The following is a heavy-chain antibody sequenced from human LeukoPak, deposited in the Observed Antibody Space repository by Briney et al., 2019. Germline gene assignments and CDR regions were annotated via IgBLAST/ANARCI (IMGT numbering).Heavy chain of an antibody. Sequence: GGSLRLSCAASGFTFSSYSMNWVRQAPGKGLEWVSSISSSSSYIYYADSVKGRFTISRDNAKNSLYLQMNSLRAEDTAVYYCARERHLYYYYGMDVWGQGTTVTVSS. CDR2: ISSSSSYI. V-gene: IGHV3-21*01. CDR3: ARERHLYYYYGMDV. D-gene: IGHD6-25*01. J-gene: IGHJ6*02. CDR1: GFTFSSYS.